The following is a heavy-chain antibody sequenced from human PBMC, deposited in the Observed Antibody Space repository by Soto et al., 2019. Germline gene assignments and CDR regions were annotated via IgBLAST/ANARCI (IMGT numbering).Heavy chain of an antibody. J-gene: IGHJ4*02. CDR1: GYTFTSYD. CDR3: ARELNTKGEDY. Sequence: QVQLVQAGAEVKKPGASVKVSCKASGYTFTSYDINWLRQATGLGLEWRGWMNPNSGNTGYAQKFQGRVTMTRNTSKSTAYMELSSLRSEDTAVYYCARELNTKGEDYWGQGTLVTVSS. V-gene: IGHV1-8*01. D-gene: IGHD2-8*01. CDR2: MNPNSGNT.